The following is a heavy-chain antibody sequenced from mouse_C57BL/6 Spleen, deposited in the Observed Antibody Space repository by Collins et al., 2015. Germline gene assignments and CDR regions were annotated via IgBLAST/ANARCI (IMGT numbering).Heavy chain of an antibody. CDR2: IYPGSGST. D-gene: IGHD1-1*01. J-gene: IGHJ2*01. Sequence: SYWITWVKQRPGQGLEWIGDIYPGSGSTNYNEKFKSKATLTVDTSSSTAYMQLSSLTSEDSAVYYCTRRLGSSPFDYWGQGTTLTVSS. CDR3: TRRLGSSPFDY. V-gene: IGHV1-55*01. CDR1: SYW.